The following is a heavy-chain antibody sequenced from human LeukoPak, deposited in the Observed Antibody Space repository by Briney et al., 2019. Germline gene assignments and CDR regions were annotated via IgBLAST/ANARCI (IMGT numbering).Heavy chain of an antibody. CDR3: AKYGYSSSWYTDY. J-gene: IGHJ4*02. CDR1: GFTFSSYA. D-gene: IGHD6-13*01. Sequence: AESLRLSCAASGFTFSSYAMSWVRQAPGKGLEWVSAISGSGGSTYYADSVKGRFTISRDNSKNTLYLQMNSLRAEDTAVYYCAKYGYSSSWYTDYWGQGTLVTVSS. V-gene: IGHV3-23*01. CDR2: ISGSGGST.